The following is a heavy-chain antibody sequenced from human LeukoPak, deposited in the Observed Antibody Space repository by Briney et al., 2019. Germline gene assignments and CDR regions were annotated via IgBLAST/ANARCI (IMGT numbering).Heavy chain of an antibody. Sequence: TSETLPLTCTVSGGSISSYYWSWIRQPAGKGLEWIGRIYTSGSTNYNPSLKSRVTMSVDTSKNQFSLKLSSVTAADTAVYYCARGAYFDWLHPGDYWGQGTLVTVSS. V-gene: IGHV4-4*07. CDR1: GGSISSYY. CDR2: IYTSGST. CDR3: ARGAYFDWLHPGDY. D-gene: IGHD3-9*01. J-gene: IGHJ4*02.